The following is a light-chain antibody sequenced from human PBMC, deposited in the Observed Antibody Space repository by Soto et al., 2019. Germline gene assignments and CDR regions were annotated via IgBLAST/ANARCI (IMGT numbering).Light chain of an antibody. J-gene: IGKJ1*01. Sequence: DIQMTQSPSSLSASVGDRVTITCRTSQSVSDYLNWYHQKPGKAPKLLIHTASILQSGVPSRFSGSGSGTHFTLTLSGLQPEDFATSYCQQSYSAPLTFGLGNTVDFK. CDR1: QSVSDY. V-gene: IGKV1-39*01. CDR3: QQSYSAPLT. CDR2: TAS.